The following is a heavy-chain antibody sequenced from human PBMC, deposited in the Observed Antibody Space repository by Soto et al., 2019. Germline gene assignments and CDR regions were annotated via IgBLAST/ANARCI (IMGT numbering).Heavy chain of an antibody. CDR3: ASSTSPYSLLDY. CDR1: GYTFTNYG. Sequence: QVQLVQSGAEVKKPGASVKVSCKASGYTFTNYGIIWVRQAPGQGLEWMGWISSYNGNTNYAQKLQGRVTMTTDTSTTTAYMELRSLRSDDTAVYYCASSTSPYSLLDYWGQGTLVSVSS. J-gene: IGHJ4*02. D-gene: IGHD5-18*01. CDR2: ISSYNGNT. V-gene: IGHV1-18*01.